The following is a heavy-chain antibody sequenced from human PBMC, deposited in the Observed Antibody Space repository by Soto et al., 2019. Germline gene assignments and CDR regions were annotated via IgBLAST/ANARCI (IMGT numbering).Heavy chain of an antibody. Sequence: PGGSLRLSCAASGFTFSSYAMSWVRQAPGKGLEWVSAISGSGGSTYYADSVKGRFTISRDNSKNTLYLQMNSLRAEDTAIYYCAKDGVRYFDWSAHWGQGTLVTVSS. CDR3: AKDGVRYFDWSAH. D-gene: IGHD3-9*01. CDR2: ISGSGGST. J-gene: IGHJ5*02. V-gene: IGHV3-23*01. CDR1: GFTFSSYA.